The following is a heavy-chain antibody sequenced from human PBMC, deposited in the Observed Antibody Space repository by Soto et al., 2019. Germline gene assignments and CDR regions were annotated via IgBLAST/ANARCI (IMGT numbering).Heavy chain of an antibody. CDR2: IIPIFGTA. J-gene: IGHJ6*02. V-gene: IGHV1-69*01. D-gene: IGHD2-2*01. CDR3: ARGGGIVVVPAAIRYYYGMDV. CDR1: GGTFSSYA. Sequence: QVQLVQSGAEVKKPGSSVKVSCTASGGTFSSYAISWVRQAPGQGLEWMGGIIPIFGTANYAQKFQGRVTITADESTSTAYMELSSLRSEDTAVYYCARGGGIVVVPAAIRYYYGMDVWGQGTTVTVSS.